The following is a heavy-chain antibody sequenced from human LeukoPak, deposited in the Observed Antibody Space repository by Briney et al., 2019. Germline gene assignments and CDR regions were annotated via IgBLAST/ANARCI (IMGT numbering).Heavy chain of an antibody. CDR3: ARGPNLYGSGSYYDAFDI. D-gene: IGHD3-10*01. CDR2: IYSGGST. CDR1: GFTVSSNY. V-gene: IGHV3-53*01. Sequence: GGSLRLSCAASGFTVSSNYMSWVRQAPGKGLEWVSVIYSGGSTYYADSVKGRFTISRDNSKNTLYLQMNSLRAEDTAVYYCARGPNLYGSGSYYDAFDIWGQGTMVTVSS. J-gene: IGHJ3*02.